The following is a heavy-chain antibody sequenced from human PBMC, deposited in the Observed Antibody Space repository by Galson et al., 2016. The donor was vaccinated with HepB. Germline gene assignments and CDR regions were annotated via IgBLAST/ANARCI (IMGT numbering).Heavy chain of an antibody. CDR1: GDSVSSNSAA. CDR3: ARDLSGMPDF. D-gene: IGHD2-2*01. Sequence: CAISGDSVSSNSAAWNWIRQSPPRGLEWLGRTYYRSKWYNDYAVSVKSRIIINPDTSKNQFSLQLNSVTPEDTAVYFCARDLSGMPDFWGQGTLVTVSS. CDR2: TYYRSKWYN. V-gene: IGHV6-1*01. J-gene: IGHJ4*02.